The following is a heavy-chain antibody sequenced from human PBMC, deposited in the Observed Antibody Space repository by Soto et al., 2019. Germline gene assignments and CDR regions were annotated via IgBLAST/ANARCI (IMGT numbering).Heavy chain of an antibody. Sequence: QVQLQESGPGLVKPSETLSLTCTVSGGSISSYYWSWIRQPPGKGLEWIGYIYYSGSTNYNPSLKSRVTISVDTSKNQFSLTLSSVTAADTAVYYCARQSVGPYGSGSYFDYWGQGTLVTVSS. CDR2: IYYSGST. D-gene: IGHD3-10*01. J-gene: IGHJ4*02. CDR1: GGSISSYY. CDR3: ARQSVGPYGSGSYFDY. V-gene: IGHV4-59*08.